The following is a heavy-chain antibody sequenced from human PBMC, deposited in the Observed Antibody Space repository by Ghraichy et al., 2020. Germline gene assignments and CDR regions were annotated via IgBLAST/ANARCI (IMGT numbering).Heavy chain of an antibody. D-gene: IGHD3-16*01. V-gene: IGHV1-24*01. Sequence: ASVKVSCKVSGYTLTELSMHWVRQAPGKGLEWMGGFDPEDGETIYAQKFQGRVTMTEDTSTDTAYMELSSLRSEDTAVYYCATEFGGVMSRTFDYWGQGTLVTVSS. J-gene: IGHJ4*02. CDR1: GYTLTELS. CDR3: ATEFGGVMSRTFDY. CDR2: FDPEDGET.